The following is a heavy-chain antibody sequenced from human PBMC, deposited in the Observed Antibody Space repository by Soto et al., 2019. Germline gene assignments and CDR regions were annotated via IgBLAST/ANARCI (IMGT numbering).Heavy chain of an antibody. D-gene: IGHD3-9*01. Sequence: ASVKVSCKASGYTFTSYDINWVRQATGPGLEWMGWMNPNSGNTGYAQKFQGSVTMTRNTSVSTAYIELISLRSEDTAVYYCARGILTGYSYYYYYYMDVWGKGTTVTVSS. CDR3: ARGILTGYSYYYYYYMDV. CDR1: GYTFTSYD. CDR2: MNPNSGNT. J-gene: IGHJ6*03. V-gene: IGHV1-8*01.